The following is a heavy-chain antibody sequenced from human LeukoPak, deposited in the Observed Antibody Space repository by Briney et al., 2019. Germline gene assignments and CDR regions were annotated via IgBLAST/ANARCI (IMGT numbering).Heavy chain of an antibody. CDR2: ISGSGGST. D-gene: IGHD1-1*01. CDR3: AKELNWRRYFDY. J-gene: IGHJ4*02. CDR1: GLTFSSYA. V-gene: IGHV3-23*01. Sequence: GGSLRLSCAVSGLTFSSYAMSWVRQAPGKGLEWVAAISGSGGSTYYADSVKGRFTISRDNSKNTLYLQMNSLTAEDTAVYYCAKELNWRRYFDYWGQGTLVTVSS.